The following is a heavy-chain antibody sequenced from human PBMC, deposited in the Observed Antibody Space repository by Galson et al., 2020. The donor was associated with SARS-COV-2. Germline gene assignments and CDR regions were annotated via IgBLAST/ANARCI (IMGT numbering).Heavy chain of an antibody. CDR3: ARDLTVWNEYYYYMDV. CDR1: GYTFTGYY. D-gene: IGHD1-1*01. Sequence: ASVKVSCKASGYTFTGYYMHWVRQAPGQGLEWMGWINPNSGGTNYAQKFQGRVTMTRDTSISTAYMELSRLRSDDTAVYYCARDLTVWNEYYYYMDVWGKGTTVTVSS. V-gene: IGHV1-2*02. J-gene: IGHJ6*03. CDR2: INPNSGGT.